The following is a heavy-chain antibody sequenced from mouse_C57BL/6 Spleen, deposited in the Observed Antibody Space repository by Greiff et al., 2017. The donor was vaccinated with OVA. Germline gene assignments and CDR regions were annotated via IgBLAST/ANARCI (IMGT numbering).Heavy chain of an antibody. CDR2: ISRGGSYT. CDR1: GFTFSSYG. J-gene: IGHJ3*01. V-gene: IGHV5-6*01. Sequence: EVQLVESGGDLVKPGGSLKLSCAASGFTFSSYGMSWVRQTPDKRLEWVATISRGGSYTYYPDSVKGRFTISRDNAKNTLYLQMSSLKSEDTAMYYCARRGYDYDAWFAYWGQGTLVTVSA. CDR3: ARRGYDYDAWFAY. D-gene: IGHD2-4*01.